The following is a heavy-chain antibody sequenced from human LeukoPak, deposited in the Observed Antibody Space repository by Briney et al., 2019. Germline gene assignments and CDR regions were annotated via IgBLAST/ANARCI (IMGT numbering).Heavy chain of an antibody. D-gene: IGHD6-19*01. CDR1: GFTFSNYY. J-gene: IGHJ4*02. CDR2: ISSSSSYT. CDR3: AREHSGWYRDY. V-gene: IGHV3-11*05. Sequence: GGSLRLSCAASGFTFSNYYMTWIPQAPGKGLEWVSYISSSSSYTNYADSVKGRFTISRDNTKNSLYLQMSSLRAEDTAVYYCAREHSGWYRDYWGQGALVTVSS.